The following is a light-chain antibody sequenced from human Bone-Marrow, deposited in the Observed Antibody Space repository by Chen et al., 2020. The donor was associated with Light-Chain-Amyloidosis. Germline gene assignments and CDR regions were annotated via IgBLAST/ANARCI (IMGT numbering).Light chain of an antibody. CDR2: DDS. J-gene: IGLJ3*02. Sequence: SYVLTQPSSVSVAPGQTATIACGGNNIGSTSVHWYQQTPGQAPLLRVYDDSDRPSGIPERLSGSNSGNTATLTISRVEAGDEADYYCQVWDRSSDRPVFGGGTKLTVL. V-gene: IGLV3-21*02. CDR3: QVWDRSSDRPV. CDR1: NIGSTS.